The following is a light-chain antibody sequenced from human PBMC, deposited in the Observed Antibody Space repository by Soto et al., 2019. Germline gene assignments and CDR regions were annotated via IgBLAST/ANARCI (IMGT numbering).Light chain of an antibody. V-gene: IGLV3-21*02. J-gene: IGLJ1*01. CDR3: QVWDYDTDHFV. CDR1: NIGSKG. CDR2: ADS. Sequence: SYELTQAPSVSVAPGQTARIGCGGDNIGSKGVHWYQQRPGQAPVLVVYADSDRPSGIPERFSGSNPGNTATLTISRVEAGDEADYYCQVWDYDTDHFVFGPGTKVTVL.